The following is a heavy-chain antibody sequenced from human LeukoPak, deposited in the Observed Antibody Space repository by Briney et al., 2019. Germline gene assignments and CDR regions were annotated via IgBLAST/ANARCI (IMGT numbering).Heavy chain of an antibody. CDR3: AIDLYGSGTYYGY. V-gene: IGHV5-51*01. Sequence: GESLKISCRCSGYTFTTYWIGGLRQMPGKDLEWMGIIYPGDSDTRYSPSFQGQVTISDDKSISTAYLQWSSMKASDTAMYYCAIDLYGSGTYYGYWGQGTLVNVSS. D-gene: IGHD3-10*01. CDR2: IYPGDSDT. CDR1: GYTFTTYW. J-gene: IGHJ4*02.